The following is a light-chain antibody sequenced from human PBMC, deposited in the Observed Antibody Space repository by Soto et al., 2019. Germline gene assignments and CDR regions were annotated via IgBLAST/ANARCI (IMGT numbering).Light chain of an antibody. V-gene: IGLV1-40*01. Sequence: QSVLTQPPSVSGAPGQRVTISCTGSSSNIGAGYDVHWYQQLPGTAPKPLIYGNSNRPSGVPDRFSGSKSGTSASLAITGLQAEDEADYYCQSYDSSLSVWVFGGGTQLTVL. CDR1: SSNIGAGYD. CDR2: GNS. J-gene: IGLJ3*02. CDR3: QSYDSSLSVWV.